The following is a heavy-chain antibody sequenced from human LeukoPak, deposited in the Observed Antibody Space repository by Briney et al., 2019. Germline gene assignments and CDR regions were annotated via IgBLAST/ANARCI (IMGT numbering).Heavy chain of an antibody. Sequence: PGGSLRLSCAASGFTFSSYSMNWVRQAPGKGLEWVSSISSSSSYIYYADSVKGRFTISRDNAKDSLYLQTNSLRAEDTAVYYCARLVREYGSRHTFNWFDPWGQGTLVTVSS. V-gene: IGHV3-21*01. CDR2: ISSSSSYI. J-gene: IGHJ5*02. CDR3: ARLVREYGSRHTFNWFDP. CDR1: GFTFSSYS. D-gene: IGHD3-10*01.